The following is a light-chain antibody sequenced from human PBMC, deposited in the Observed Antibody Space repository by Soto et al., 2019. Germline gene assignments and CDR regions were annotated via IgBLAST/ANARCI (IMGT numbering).Light chain of an antibody. CDR2: GAS. V-gene: IGKV3-15*01. CDR3: QQYGSSPRT. Sequence: EIVMTQSPATLSVSPGERASPSCRASQSVSSNLAWYQQKPGQAPRLLIYGASTRATGIPARFSGSGSGTEFTLTISSLQSEDFAVYYCQQYGSSPRTFGQGTRLEIK. CDR1: QSVSSN. J-gene: IGKJ5*01.